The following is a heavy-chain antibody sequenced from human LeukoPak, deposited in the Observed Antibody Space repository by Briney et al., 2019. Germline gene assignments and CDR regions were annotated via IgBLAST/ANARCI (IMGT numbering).Heavy chain of an antibody. CDR3: AKALVTYYDFWSGYPSDY. Sequence: GGSLRLSCAASGFTFSSYAMSWVRQAPGKGLEWVSAISGSGGSTYYADSVKSLFTISRDNSKNTLYLQMNSLRAEDTAVYYCAKALVTYYDFWSGYPSDYWGQGTLVTVSS. D-gene: IGHD3-3*01. V-gene: IGHV3-23*01. CDR1: GFTFSSYA. CDR2: ISGSGGST. J-gene: IGHJ4*02.